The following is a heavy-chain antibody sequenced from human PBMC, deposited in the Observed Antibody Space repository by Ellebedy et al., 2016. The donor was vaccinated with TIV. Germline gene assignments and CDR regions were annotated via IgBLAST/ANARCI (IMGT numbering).Heavy chain of an antibody. CDR3: ARGLELLWFGELSD. Sequence: AASVKVSCKASGYTFTSYGISWVRQAPGQGLEWMGGIIPIFGTANYAQKFQGRVTITADESTSTAYMELSSLRSEDTAVYYCARGLELLWFGELSDWGQGTLVTVSS. D-gene: IGHD3-10*01. V-gene: IGHV1-69*13. CDR2: IIPIFGTA. J-gene: IGHJ4*02. CDR1: GYTFTSYG.